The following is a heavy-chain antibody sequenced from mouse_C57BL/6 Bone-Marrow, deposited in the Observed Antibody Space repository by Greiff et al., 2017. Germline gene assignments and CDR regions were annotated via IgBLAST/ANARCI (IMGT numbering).Heavy chain of an antibody. CDR3: GRDGDGYYFDY. J-gene: IGHJ2*01. CDR2: IHPNAGST. Sequence: VQLLESGADLVKPGASVTFSCTASGYTFTSYWMYWVMQRPGQGLEWIGMIHPNAGSTNYNEKFKGKATLTVAKSSSTAYMQLSSLTSEDSAVYYCGRDGDGYYFDYWGQGTTLTVSS. V-gene: IGHV1-64*01. D-gene: IGHD2-3*01. CDR1: GYTFTSYW.